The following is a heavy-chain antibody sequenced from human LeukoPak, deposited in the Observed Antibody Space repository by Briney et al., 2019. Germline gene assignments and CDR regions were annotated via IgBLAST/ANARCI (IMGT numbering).Heavy chain of an antibody. J-gene: IGHJ4*02. Sequence: GGSLRLSCAASGFTFSSYSMNWVRQAPGKGLEWVSSISSSSSYIYYADSVKGRFTISRDNAKNSLYLQINSLRAEDTAVYYCARAGIAVAGIDYWGQGTLVTVSS. CDR1: GFTFSSYS. CDR2: ISSSSSYI. CDR3: ARAGIAVAGIDY. V-gene: IGHV3-21*01. D-gene: IGHD6-19*01.